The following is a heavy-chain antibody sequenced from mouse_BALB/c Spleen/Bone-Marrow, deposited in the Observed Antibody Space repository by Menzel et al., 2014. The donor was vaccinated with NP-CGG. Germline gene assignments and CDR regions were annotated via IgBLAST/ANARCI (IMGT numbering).Heavy chain of an antibody. CDR2: ISTYYGDA. Sequence: QVQPQQSGAALVRPGVSVKISCKGSGYTFTDYAMHWVKQSHAKSLEWIGVISTYYGDASYNQKFKGKATMTVDKSSSTAYMELARLTSEDSAIYYCASGNYYYAMDYWGQGTSVTVSS. D-gene: IGHD2-1*01. V-gene: IGHV1S137*01. CDR3: ASGNYYYAMDY. J-gene: IGHJ4*01. CDR1: GYTFTDYA.